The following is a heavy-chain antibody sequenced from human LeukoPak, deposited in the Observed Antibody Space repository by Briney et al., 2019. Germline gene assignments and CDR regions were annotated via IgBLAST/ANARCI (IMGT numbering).Heavy chain of an antibody. J-gene: IGHJ3*02. CDR2: INPNSGGT. D-gene: IGHD3-22*01. CDR3: ARARGIVVVTIDAFDI. Sequence: INPNSGGTNYAQKFQGRVTMTRDTSISTAYMELSRLRSDDTAVYYCARARGIVVVTIDAFDIWGQGTMVTVSS. V-gene: IGHV1-2*02.